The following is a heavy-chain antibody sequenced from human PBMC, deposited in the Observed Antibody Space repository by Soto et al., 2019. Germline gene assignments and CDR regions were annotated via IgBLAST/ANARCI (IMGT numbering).Heavy chain of an antibody. CDR2: IKQDGSEK. CDR1: GFTFSSYW. V-gene: IGHV3-7*01. D-gene: IGHD4-17*01. CDR3: AREPVTVTTIFLDAFDI. Sequence: EVQLVESGGGLVQPGGSLRLSCAASGFTFSSYWMSWVRQAPGKGLEGVANIKQDGSEKYYVDSVKGRFTISRDNAKNSLYLQMNSLRAEDTAVYYCAREPVTVTTIFLDAFDIWGQGTMVTVSS. J-gene: IGHJ3*02.